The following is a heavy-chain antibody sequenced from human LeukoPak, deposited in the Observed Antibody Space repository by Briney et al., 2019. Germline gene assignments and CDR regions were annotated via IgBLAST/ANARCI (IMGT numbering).Heavy chain of an antibody. V-gene: IGHV4-30-4*01. D-gene: IGHD3-22*01. CDR3: ARPYYYDSRIDP. CDR2: MYYSGST. J-gene: IGHJ5*02. Sequence: SETLSLTCTVSGGSISSGYYYWSWIRQPPGKGLEWIAYMYYSGSTYHNPSLKSRVTMSADTSKNQLSLKLSSVTAADTAVYYCARPYYYDSRIDPWGQGILVTVSS. CDR1: GGSISSGYYY.